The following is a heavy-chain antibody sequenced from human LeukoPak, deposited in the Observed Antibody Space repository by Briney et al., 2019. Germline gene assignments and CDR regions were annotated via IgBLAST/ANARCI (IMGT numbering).Heavy chain of an antibody. D-gene: IGHD3-22*01. CDR2: IYTSGST. V-gene: IGHV4-4*07. CDR1: GGSISSYY. J-gene: IGHJ3*02. Sequence: SETLSLTCTVSGGSISSYYWSWIRQPAGKGLEWIGRIYTSGSTNYNPSLKSRVTISVDTSKNQFSLKLSSVTAADTAVYFCARGPYSYDSSGAFDIWGQGTMVTVSP. CDR3: ARGPYSYDSSGAFDI.